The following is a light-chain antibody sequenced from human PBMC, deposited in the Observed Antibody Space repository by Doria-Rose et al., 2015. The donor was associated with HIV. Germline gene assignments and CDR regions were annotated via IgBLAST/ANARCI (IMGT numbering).Light chain of an antibody. V-gene: IGKV3-20*01. CDR3: HQYGTSWT. J-gene: IGKJ1*01. CDR1: QSVSSTY. CDR2: DAS. Sequence: DIVLTQSPGTLSLSPGERATLSCRASQSVSSTYLAWYQQKPGQTPSLLIYDASTRATGIPDRFSASGSGTDFTLTITRLEPEDFALYYCHQYGTSWTFGQGAKVEI.